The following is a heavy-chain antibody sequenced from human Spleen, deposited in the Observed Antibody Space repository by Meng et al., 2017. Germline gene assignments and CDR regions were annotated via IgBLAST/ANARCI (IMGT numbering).Heavy chain of an antibody. CDR1: GGSFIDYY. V-gene: IGHV4-34*01. CDR3: ARGPTTMAHDFDY. J-gene: IGHJ4*02. Sequence: VQLKRWGAGLWNASDALSLTWVVSGGSFIDYYWSWIRQPPGKGLEWIGEINHSGSTNYNPSLESRATISVDTSQNNLSLKLSSVTAADSAVYYCARGPTTMAHDFDYWGQGTLVTVSS. D-gene: IGHD4-11*01. CDR2: INHSGST.